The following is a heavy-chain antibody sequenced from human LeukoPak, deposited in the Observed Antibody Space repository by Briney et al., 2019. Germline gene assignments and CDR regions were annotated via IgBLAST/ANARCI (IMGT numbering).Heavy chain of an antibody. V-gene: IGHV3-13*01. D-gene: IGHD2-8*02. CDR2: IGTAGNT. J-gene: IGHJ3*01. CDR1: GFTFRAYD. CDR3: ARVRVGSGGLDL. Sequence: GGSLRLSCAASGFTFRAYDMQWVRQPIGGGLQWVSAIGTAGNTFYADSVKGRFTISRDNVKNSLYHQMNALRVVDTAFYYCARVRVGSGGLDLWGQGTLVTVSS.